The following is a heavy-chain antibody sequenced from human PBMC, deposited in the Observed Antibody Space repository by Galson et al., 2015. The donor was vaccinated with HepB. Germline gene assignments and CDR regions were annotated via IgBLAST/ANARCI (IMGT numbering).Heavy chain of an antibody. V-gene: IGHV1-18*01. J-gene: IGHJ3*02. CDR1: GYTFTSYG. D-gene: IGHD3-10*01. CDR3: ARDLMGGIPFDI. CDR2: ISAYDGNT. Sequence: SVKVFCKASGYTFTSYGISWVRQAPGQGLEWMGWISAYDGNTNYAQKLQGRVTMTTDTSTSTAYMELRSLRSDDTAVYYCARDLMGGIPFDIWGQGTMVTVSS.